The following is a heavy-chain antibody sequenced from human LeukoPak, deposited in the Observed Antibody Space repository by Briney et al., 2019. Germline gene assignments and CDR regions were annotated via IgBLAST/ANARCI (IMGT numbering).Heavy chain of an antibody. V-gene: IGHV3-23*01. CDR1: GFTFSSYS. J-gene: IGHJ4*02. CDR3: AKYYYGSGSYFDYFDY. D-gene: IGHD3-10*01. CDR2: ISGSGGST. Sequence: GGSLRLSCAASGFTFSSYSMNWVRQAPGKGLEWVSAISGSGGSTYYADSVKGRFTISRDNSKNTLYLQMNSLRAEDTAVYYCAKYYYGSGSYFDYFDYWDQGTLVTVSS.